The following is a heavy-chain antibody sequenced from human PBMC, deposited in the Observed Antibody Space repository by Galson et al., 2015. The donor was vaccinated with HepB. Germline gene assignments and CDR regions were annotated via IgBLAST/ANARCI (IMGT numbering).Heavy chain of an antibody. D-gene: IGHD3-10*01. CDR2: IIPIFGTA. V-gene: IGHV1-69*13. J-gene: IGHJ4*02. CDR3: ARGNGYYYGSGSLFDY. Sequence: SVKVSCKASGGTFSSYAISWVRQAPGQGLEWMGGIIPIFGTANYAQKFQGRVTITADESTSTAYMELSSLRSEDTAVYYCARGNGYYYGSGSLFDYWGQGTLVTVAS. CDR1: GGTFSSYA.